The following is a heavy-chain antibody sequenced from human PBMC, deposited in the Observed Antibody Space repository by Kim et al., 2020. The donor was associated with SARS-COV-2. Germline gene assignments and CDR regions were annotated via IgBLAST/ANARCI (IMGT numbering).Heavy chain of an antibody. CDR1: GFTFDSYP. CDR2: ITGSGDYT. V-gene: IGHV3-23*01. CDR3: AKVGWADF. D-gene: IGHD1-26*01. J-gene: IGHJ4*02. Sequence: GGSLRLSCVGSGFTFDSYPISWVRQAPGKGLEWVSAITGSGDYTAYADSVMGRFTISRDNSRSTLYLQMNNLRADDTSIYYRAKVGWADFWGQGSLVTVS.